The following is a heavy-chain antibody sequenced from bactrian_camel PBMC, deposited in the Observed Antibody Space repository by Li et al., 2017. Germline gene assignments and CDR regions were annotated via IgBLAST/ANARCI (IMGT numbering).Heavy chain of an antibody. CDR1: EYTDNKYS. V-gene: IGHV3S55*01. J-gene: IGHJ6*01. D-gene: IGHD7*01. CDR2: VDTDGKT. Sequence: HVQLVESGGGSVQAGESLRLSCAASEYTDNKYSMGWFRQAPGKERERVAAVDTDGKTLYADSVKGRFTISRDTKNTLYLQMNNLEPNDTAMYYCAVDPCGGSTYFLSLRKPHGYWGQGTQVTVS. CDR3: AVDPCGGSTYFLSLRKPHGY.